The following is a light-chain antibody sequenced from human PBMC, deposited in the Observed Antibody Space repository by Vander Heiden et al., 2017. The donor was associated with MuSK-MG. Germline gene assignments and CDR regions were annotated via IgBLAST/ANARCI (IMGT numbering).Light chain of an antibody. CDR3: QAWDSITYVV. CDR1: QLENKY. Sequence: SYELTQPPSVSVHPGQTASLTGSGDQLENKYAYWYQQKPGQSLVLVIYQDSRRPSGIPERFSCSNSGNTATLTISGTQAMDEADYYCQAWDSITYVVFGAGTKLTVL. J-gene: IGLJ2*01. CDR2: QDS. V-gene: IGLV3-1*01.